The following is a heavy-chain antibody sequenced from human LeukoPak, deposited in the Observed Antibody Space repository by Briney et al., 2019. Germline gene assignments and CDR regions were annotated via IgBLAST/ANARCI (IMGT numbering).Heavy chain of an antibody. CDR1: GGSLSSSSYY. D-gene: IGHD3-9*01. Sequence: ETLSLTCTVSGGSLSSSSYYWGGVRQPPGKGLEWIGNIYYSGSTYYNPYLKSRLTISLDTSQRQFSLRLRSVTAADTALYYCTRGSYDVLIGYSTLGEYWGQGTLVPVSS. V-gene: IGHV4-39*01. CDR3: TRGSYDVLIGYSTLGEY. J-gene: IGHJ4*02. CDR2: IYYSGST.